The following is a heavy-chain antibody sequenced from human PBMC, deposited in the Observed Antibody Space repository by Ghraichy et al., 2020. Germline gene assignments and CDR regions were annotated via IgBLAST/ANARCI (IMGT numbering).Heavy chain of an antibody. Sequence: GESLNISCAASGFTFSSYGMHWVRQAPGKGLEWVAVIWYDGSNKYYADSVKGRFTISRDNSKNTLYLQMNSLRAEDTAVYYCARAGRVVIIESEDRLIGSAFDIWGQGTMVTVSS. J-gene: IGHJ3*02. CDR1: GFTFSSYG. V-gene: IGHV3-33*01. D-gene: IGHD3-3*01. CDR3: ARAGRVVIIESEDRLIGSAFDI. CDR2: IWYDGSNK.